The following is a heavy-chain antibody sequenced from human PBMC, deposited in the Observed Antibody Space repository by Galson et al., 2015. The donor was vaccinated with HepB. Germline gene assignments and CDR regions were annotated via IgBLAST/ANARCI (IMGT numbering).Heavy chain of an antibody. J-gene: IGHJ6*02. D-gene: IGHD6-19*01. CDR2: ISGSGGST. CDR1: GFTFSSYW. Sequence: SLRLSCAASGFTFSSYWMHWVRQAPGKGLEWVSAISGSGGSTYYADSVKGRFTISRDNSKNTLYLQMNSLRAEDTAVYYCAKDLGYSSGWYGSHYYYGMDVWGQGTTVTVSS. V-gene: IGHV3-23*01. CDR3: AKDLGYSSGWYGSHYYYGMDV.